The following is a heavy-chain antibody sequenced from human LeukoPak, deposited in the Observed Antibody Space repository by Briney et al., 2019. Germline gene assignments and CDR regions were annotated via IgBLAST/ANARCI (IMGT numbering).Heavy chain of an antibody. CDR3: ARDNYDSSGYYSPGLDY. J-gene: IGHJ4*02. V-gene: IGHV3-33*01. Sequence: GGSLRLSCAASGFTSSSYGMHWVRQAPGKGLEWVAVIWYDGSNKYYADSVKGRFTISRDNSKNTLYLQMNSLRAEDTAVYYCARDNYDSSGYYSPGLDYWGQGTLVTVSS. CDR1: GFTSSSYG. D-gene: IGHD3-22*01. CDR2: IWYDGSNK.